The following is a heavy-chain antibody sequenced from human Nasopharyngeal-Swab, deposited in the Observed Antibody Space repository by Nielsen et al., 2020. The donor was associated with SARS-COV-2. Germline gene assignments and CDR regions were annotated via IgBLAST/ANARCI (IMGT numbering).Heavy chain of an antibody. CDR3: ARDLGGSYAQAFDI. J-gene: IGHJ3*02. D-gene: IGHD1-26*01. CDR1: GFTVSSNY. CDR2: IHVGGSI. Sequence: GESLKISCAASGFTVSSNYMSWVRQAPGKGLEWVSVIHVGGSISYADSVKGRFTISRDNAKNSLYLQMNSLRAEDTAVYYCARDLGGSYAQAFDIWGQGTMVTVSS. V-gene: IGHV3-53*01.